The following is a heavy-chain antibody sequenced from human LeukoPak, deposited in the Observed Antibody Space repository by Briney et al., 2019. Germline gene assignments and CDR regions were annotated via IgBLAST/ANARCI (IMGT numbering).Heavy chain of an antibody. CDR1: GYTLTELS. CDR2: INPSGGTT. Sequence: GASVKVSCKVSGYTLTELSMHWVRQAPGQGLEWMGIINPSGGTTFYAQKFQGRVTMTRDTSTSTVYMELSSLRSEDTAVYYCARGEDSVSYHLDYMDVWGKGTTVTISS. V-gene: IGHV1-46*01. CDR3: ARGEDSVSYHLDYMDV. J-gene: IGHJ6*03. D-gene: IGHD1-26*01.